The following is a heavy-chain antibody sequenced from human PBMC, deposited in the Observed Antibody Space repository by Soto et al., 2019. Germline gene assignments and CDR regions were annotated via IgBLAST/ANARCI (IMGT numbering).Heavy chain of an antibody. V-gene: IGHV3-53*01. CDR1: GFAVSGND. D-gene: IGHD4-4*01. CDR2: IDAGSFT. Sequence: EAQLVESGGDLIQPGGSLRLSCAASGFAVSGNDMSWVRQAPGKGLEWVSIIDAGSFTYYADSMKGRVTISRDNTKNTLYLQMNSLRVEDTAVYYCARTYSDYVYDGMDVWGQGTTVTVSS. J-gene: IGHJ6*02. CDR3: ARTYSDYVYDGMDV.